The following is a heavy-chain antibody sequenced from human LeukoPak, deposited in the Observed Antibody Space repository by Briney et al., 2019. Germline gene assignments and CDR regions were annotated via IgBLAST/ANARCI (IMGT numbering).Heavy chain of an antibody. Sequence: GGSLRLSCAASGFTFSNSGMNSVRQAPGKGLEWVAVISYDGSNKYYADSVKGRFTISRDNFKNTVYLQMNSLRPGDTAVYYCAIGRSYYDSSGHLVFDWGQGALVTVSS. V-gene: IGHV3-30*03. CDR3: AIGRSYYDSSGHLVFD. D-gene: IGHD3-22*01. CDR2: ISYDGSNK. CDR1: GFTFSNSG. J-gene: IGHJ4*02.